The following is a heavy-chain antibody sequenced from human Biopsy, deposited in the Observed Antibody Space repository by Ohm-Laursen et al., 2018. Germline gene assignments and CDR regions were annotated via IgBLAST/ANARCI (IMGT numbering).Heavy chain of an antibody. Sequence: GSLRLSCAASGFMFSASWMSWVRQAPGKGLEWVANINPDGSVKYFADSVKGRFTISRDNAENSMYLQMSSLTVDDTAVYCCARDERWGQGTLVTVSS. V-gene: IGHV3-7*01. CDR3: ARDER. CDR1: GFMFSASW. CDR2: INPDGSVK. D-gene: IGHD5-24*01. J-gene: IGHJ4*02.